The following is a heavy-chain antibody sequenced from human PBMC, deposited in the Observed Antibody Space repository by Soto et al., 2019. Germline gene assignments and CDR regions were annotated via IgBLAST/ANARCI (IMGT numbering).Heavy chain of an antibody. CDR2: ISSEGKDK. V-gene: IGHV3-30*18. D-gene: IGHD7-27*01. CDR3: AKGRPDVKWGSYQYYGMDV. Sequence: QVQLVESGGGVVQPGRSLTLSCAASGFTFSSYGMHWVRQAPGKGLEWVAVISSEGKDKYYADSVKGRFTISRDNPKNTLHLQMNSLRAEDTAVYYCAKGRPDVKWGSYQYYGMDVWGQGTTVTVSS. J-gene: IGHJ6*02. CDR1: GFTFSSYG.